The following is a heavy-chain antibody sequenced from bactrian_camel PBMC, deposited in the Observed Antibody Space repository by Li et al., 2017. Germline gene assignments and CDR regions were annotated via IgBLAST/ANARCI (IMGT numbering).Heavy chain of an antibody. CDR1: AFSIGTYC. CDR2: VDGGGVG. CDR3: AAETRGTSYGCEYNV. V-gene: IGHV3S1*01. J-gene: IGHJ4*01. Sequence: VQLVESGGGSVQSGGSLRLSCVASAFSIGTYCMGWVRQAPGKALERLAAVDGGGVGYGDSVKGRFTLSRDNGKNTLYLQINDLTPEDTAIYYCAAETRGTSYGCEYNVWGQGTQVTVS. D-gene: IGHD5*01.